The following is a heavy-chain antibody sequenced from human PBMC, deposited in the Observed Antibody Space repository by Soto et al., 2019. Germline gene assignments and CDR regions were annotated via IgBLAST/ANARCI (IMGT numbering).Heavy chain of an antibody. V-gene: IGHV1-69*06. CDR3: ARVKYYSDSSGGAPFAY. Sequence: SVKVSCKASGGTFSSYAISWVRQAPGQGLEWMGGIIPIFGTANYAQKFQGRVTITADKSTSTAYMELSSLRSEDTAVYYCARVKYYSDSSGGAPFAYCGHGTLVTVSS. J-gene: IGHJ4*01. CDR2: IIPIFGTA. D-gene: IGHD3-22*01. CDR1: GGTFSSYA.